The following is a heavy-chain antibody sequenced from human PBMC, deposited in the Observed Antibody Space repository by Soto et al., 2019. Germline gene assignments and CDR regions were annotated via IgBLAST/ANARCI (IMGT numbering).Heavy chain of an antibody. Sequence: QVQLVQSGAEVKKPGSSVKVSCKASGGTFSSYAISWVRQAPGQGLEWMGGIIPIFGTANYAQKFQGRVTITADESTSTAYMELSSLRSEDTALYYCARTTEYCSGGSCYSTTFDYWGQGTLVTVSS. V-gene: IGHV1-69*12. CDR1: GGTFSSYA. D-gene: IGHD2-15*01. J-gene: IGHJ4*02. CDR2: IIPIFGTA. CDR3: ARTTEYCSGGSCYSTTFDY.